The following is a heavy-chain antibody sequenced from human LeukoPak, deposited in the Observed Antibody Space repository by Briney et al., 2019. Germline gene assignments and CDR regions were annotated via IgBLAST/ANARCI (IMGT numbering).Heavy chain of an antibody. D-gene: IGHD5-18*01. Sequence: GGALRLSCAVSGLTTSNNYMSWVRQAPGKGLEWVSVIYPDGSSYYTDSVKGRFTISRDNSKNTVYLQMNSLRVDDTAVYFCGSDRIGRYKDHWGQGSLVTVSS. CDR1: GLTTSNNY. J-gene: IGHJ4*02. CDR2: IYPDGSS. V-gene: IGHV3-53*01. CDR3: GSDRIGRYKDH.